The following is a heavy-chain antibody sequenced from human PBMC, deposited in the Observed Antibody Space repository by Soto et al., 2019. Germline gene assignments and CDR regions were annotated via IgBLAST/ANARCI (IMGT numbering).Heavy chain of an antibody. Sequence: PGGSLRLSCEASGLTVGANFRCWVRQAPGKGVECVAIVFGGGDLFYADSVKGRFTIARDNSKNTLFLQMNNLRVDDTDVYYWARGDLEFWGKGTLVTVSS. V-gene: IGHV3-53*01. D-gene: IGHD3-3*01. J-gene: IGHJ4*02. CDR3: ARGDLEF. CDR2: VFGGGDL. CDR1: GLTVGANF.